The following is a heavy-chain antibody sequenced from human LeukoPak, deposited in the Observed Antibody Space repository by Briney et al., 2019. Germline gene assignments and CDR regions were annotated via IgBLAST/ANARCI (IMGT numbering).Heavy chain of an antibody. J-gene: IGHJ6*03. D-gene: IGHD2-2*02. CDR3: AAALDIVVVPAAISYYHMDV. CDR1: GYTLTELS. CDR2: FDPEDGET. Sequence: ASVKVSCKVSGYTLTELSMHWVRQAPGKGLEWMGGFDPEDGETIYAQKFQGRVTMTEDTSTDTAYMELSSLRSEDTAVYYCAAALDIVVVPAAISYYHMDVWGKGTTVTVSS. V-gene: IGHV1-24*01.